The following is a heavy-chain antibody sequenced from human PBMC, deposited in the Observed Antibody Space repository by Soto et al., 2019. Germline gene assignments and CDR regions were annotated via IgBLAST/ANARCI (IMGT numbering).Heavy chain of an antibody. V-gene: IGHV1-18*01. CDR1: GYTFTSYG. J-gene: IGHJ4*02. D-gene: IGHD2-2*01. Sequence: QVQLVQSGAEVKKPGASVKVSCKASGYTFTSYGISWVRQAPGQGLEWMGWISAHNGNTNYAQKLQGRVTMTTDTSTSTAYMELRSLRSDDTAVYYCARDQRGCSSTSCYEPNFDYWGQGTLVTVSS. CDR2: ISAHNGNT. CDR3: ARDQRGCSSTSCYEPNFDY.